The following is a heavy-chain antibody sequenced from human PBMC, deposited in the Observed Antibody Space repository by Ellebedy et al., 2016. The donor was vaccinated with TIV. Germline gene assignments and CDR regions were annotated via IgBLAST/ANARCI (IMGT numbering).Heavy chain of an antibody. CDR3: ARDKGSSGYSTDAFDI. CDR2: INPSGGST. D-gene: IGHD3-22*01. V-gene: IGHV1-46*01. J-gene: IGHJ3*02. CDR1: GYTFTSYY. Sequence: ASVKVSCKASGYTFTSYYMHWVRQAPGQGLEWMGIINPSGGSTSYAQKFQGRVTMTRDKSTSTVYMELSSLRSEDTAVYYCARDKGSSGYSTDAFDIWGQGTMVTVSS.